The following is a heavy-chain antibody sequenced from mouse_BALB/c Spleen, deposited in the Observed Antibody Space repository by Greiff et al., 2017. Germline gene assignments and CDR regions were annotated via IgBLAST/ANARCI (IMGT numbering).Heavy chain of an antibody. CDR2: IDPSDSYT. D-gene: IGHD1-1*01. J-gene: IGHJ3*01. CDR3: TREDYYGSSYPFAY. V-gene: IGHV1S127*01. CDR1: GYTFTSYW. Sequence: QVQLQQPGAELVKPGASVKMSCKASGYTFTSYWMHWVKQRPGQGLEWIGVIDPSDSYTSYNQKFKGKATLTVDTSSSTAYMQLSSLTSEDSAVYYCTREDYYGSSYPFAYWGQGTLVTGSA.